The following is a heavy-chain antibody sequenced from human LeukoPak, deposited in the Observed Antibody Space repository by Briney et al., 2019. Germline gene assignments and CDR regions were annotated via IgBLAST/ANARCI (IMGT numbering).Heavy chain of an antibody. D-gene: IGHD1-26*01. CDR1: GFTFSSYS. Sequence: GGSLRFSCAASGFTFSSYSMNWVRQAPGKGLEWVSSISSSSSYIYYADSVKGRFTISGDNAKNSLYLQMNSLRAEDTAVYYCARDSGELLYDYYYYGMDVWGQGTTVTVSS. J-gene: IGHJ6*02. V-gene: IGHV3-21*01. CDR3: ARDSGELLYDYYYYGMDV. CDR2: ISSSSSYI.